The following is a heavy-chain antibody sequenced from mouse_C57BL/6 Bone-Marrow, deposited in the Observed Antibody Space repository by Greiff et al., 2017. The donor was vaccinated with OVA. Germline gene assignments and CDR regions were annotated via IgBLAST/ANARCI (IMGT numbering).Heavy chain of an antibody. Sequence: LVESGAELVRPGASVTLSCKASGYTFTDYEMHWVKQTPVHGLEWIGAIDPETGGTAYNQKFKGKAILTADKSSSTAYMDVHSLPSEQSAVYYCTVGSYGYRGFAYWGQGTLVTVSA. J-gene: IGHJ3*01. CDR1: GYTFTDYE. D-gene: IGHD2-2*01. CDR3: TVGSYGYRGFAY. V-gene: IGHV1-15*01. CDR2: IDPETGGT.